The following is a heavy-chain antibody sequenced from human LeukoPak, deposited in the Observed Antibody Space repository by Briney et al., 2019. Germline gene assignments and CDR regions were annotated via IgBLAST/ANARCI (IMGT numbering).Heavy chain of an antibody. Sequence: SETLSLTCTVSGGSISSSTYYWGWVRQSPGKGLEWIVRVHYSGGSYYSPSLKSRVTISLYTSKHQFSLKLSSVTAADTAVYYCARVTPAGAWLGYFDYWGQGTLVTVSS. CDR2: VHYSGGS. J-gene: IGHJ4*02. D-gene: IGHD6-19*01. CDR1: GGSISSSTYY. CDR3: ARVTPAGAWLGYFDY. V-gene: IGHV4-39*07.